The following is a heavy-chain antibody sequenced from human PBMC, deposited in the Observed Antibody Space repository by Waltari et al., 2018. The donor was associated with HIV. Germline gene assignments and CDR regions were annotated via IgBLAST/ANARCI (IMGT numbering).Heavy chain of an antibody. CDR2: IYYSGTA. Sequence: QLHLQESGPGLVKPSETLSLTCSVSGASISSSSYYWAWFRQPPGKGLEWMGAIYYSGTAYYNPSVKSRVSASLDASKNELSLKLTSVTATDTALYYCARLRFHSLYYFDSWGPGILVTVSS. D-gene: IGHD3-16*01. CDR1: GASISSSSYY. V-gene: IGHV4-39*01. CDR3: ARLRFHSLYYFDS. J-gene: IGHJ4*02.